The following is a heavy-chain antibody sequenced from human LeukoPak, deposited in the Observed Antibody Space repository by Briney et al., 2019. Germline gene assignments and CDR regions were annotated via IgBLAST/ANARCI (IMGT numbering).Heavy chain of an antibody. CDR1: VFTFSSYG. CDR3: AKDRWELLRLSLFDY. V-gene: IGHV3-30*18. D-gene: IGHD1-26*01. J-gene: IGHJ4*02. CDR2: ISYDGSNK. Sequence: GGSLRLTCAASVFTFSSYGMSWVRQAPAKGLEWVAVISYDGSNKYYADFVKGRFTISRDNSKNTLYLQMNSLRAEDTAVYYCAKDRWELLRLSLFDYWGQGTLVTVSS.